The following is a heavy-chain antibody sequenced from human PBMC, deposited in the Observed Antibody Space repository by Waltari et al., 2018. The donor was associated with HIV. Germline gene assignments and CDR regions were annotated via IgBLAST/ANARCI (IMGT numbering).Heavy chain of an antibody. CDR3: ARANYYGSDDVPWWFDS. D-gene: IGHD3-10*01. CDR2: IGGGIGNT. V-gene: IGHV1-3*01. J-gene: IGHJ5*01. CDR1: GYPFIRSP. Sequence: QAQLVQSRAQVKKPGASVKVSCKTSGYPFIRSPLHLVRQAPGQRREWIGLIGGGIGNTKYSRKLQDRVTITRNVSATAAYMELSSLKSEDTGVYYCARANYYGSDDVPWWFDSWGQGTVVIVS.